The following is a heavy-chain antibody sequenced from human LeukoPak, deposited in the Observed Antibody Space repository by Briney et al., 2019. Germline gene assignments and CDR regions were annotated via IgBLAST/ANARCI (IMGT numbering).Heavy chain of an antibody. CDR3: ARQAVTGIS. D-gene: IGHD6-25*01. CDR2: IYYSGST. V-gene: IGHV4-39*01. CDR1: GGSISSSSYY. J-gene: IGHJ4*02. Sequence: PSETLSLTCTVSGGSISSSSYYWGWIRQPPGKGLEWIGSIYYSGSTYYNPSLKSRVTISVDTSKNQFSLKLSSVTAADTAVYYCARQAVTGISWGQGTQVTVSS.